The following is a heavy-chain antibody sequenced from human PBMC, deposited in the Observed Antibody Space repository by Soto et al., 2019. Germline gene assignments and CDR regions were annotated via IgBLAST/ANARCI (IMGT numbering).Heavy chain of an antibody. CDR3: ARGGSGYTWFNEF. Sequence: SSGKVSCKASGGTFSSYAISWVRQAPGQGLEWMGGIIPVFQTAYYTQRFQGRVTITADESTNTAYMELSSLRSEDTAIYYCARGGSGYTWFNEFWGQGTLVTVSS. CDR2: IIPVFQTA. J-gene: IGHJ4*02. D-gene: IGHD3-22*01. CDR1: GGTFSSYA. V-gene: IGHV1-69*13.